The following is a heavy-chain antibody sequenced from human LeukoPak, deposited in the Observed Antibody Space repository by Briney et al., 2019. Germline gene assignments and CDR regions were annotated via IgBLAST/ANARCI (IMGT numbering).Heavy chain of an antibody. J-gene: IGHJ4*02. D-gene: IGHD5-12*01. CDR1: GGPLTRSSSY. V-gene: IGHV4-39*01. CDR3: ARLNSGYEDYYFDD. CDR2: IYYTGST. Sequence: PSETLSLTCTVSGGPLTRSSSYWGWIRRPPGKGLEWIGNIYYTGSTDYSPSFESRAAMSVDTSKNQFSLQLRSVTAADTAVYYCARLNSGYEDYYFDDWGQGTLVTVSS.